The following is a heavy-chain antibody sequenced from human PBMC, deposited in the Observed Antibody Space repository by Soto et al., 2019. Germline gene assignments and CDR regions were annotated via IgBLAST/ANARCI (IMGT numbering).Heavy chain of an antibody. V-gene: IGHV3-23*01. CDR2: ISGSGGST. CDR1: GFTFSSYA. J-gene: IGHJ4*02. Sequence: GGSLRLSCAASGFTFSSYAMSWVRQAPGKGLEWVSAISGSGGSTYYADSVKGRFTISRDNSKNTLYLQMNSLRAEDTAVYYCAKDLVVPAAMPEVLGFGPDRDEFDYWGQGTLVTVSS. CDR3: AKDLVVPAAMPEVLGFGPDRDEFDY. D-gene: IGHD2-2*01.